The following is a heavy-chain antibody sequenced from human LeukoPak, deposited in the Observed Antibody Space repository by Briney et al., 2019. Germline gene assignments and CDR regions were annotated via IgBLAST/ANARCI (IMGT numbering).Heavy chain of an antibody. Sequence: GGSLRLSCAASGFTFSDYFMHWVRQVPGKGLEWVASVSQDEVTKLYVDSVKGRFTISRDNSKNTLYVQMNSLRAEDTAVYYCAKSPLIRGEYYFDYWGQGTLVTVSS. CDR1: GFTFSDYF. V-gene: IGHV3-30*18. CDR2: VSQDEVTK. D-gene: IGHD3-3*01. J-gene: IGHJ4*02. CDR3: AKSPLIRGEYYFDY.